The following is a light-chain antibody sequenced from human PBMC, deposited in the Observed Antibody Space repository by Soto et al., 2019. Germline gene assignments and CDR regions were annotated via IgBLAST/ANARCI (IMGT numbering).Light chain of an antibody. CDR2: DAS. J-gene: IGKJ1*01. CDR1: QTISSW. V-gene: IGKV1-5*01. Sequence: DIQMTHSPYSLSGSLGDSFTITFRASQTISSWLAWYQQKPGKAPKLLIYDASSLESGVPSRFSGSGSGTEFTLTISSLQPDDFATYYCQQYNSYQTFGQGTKVDIK. CDR3: QQYNSYQT.